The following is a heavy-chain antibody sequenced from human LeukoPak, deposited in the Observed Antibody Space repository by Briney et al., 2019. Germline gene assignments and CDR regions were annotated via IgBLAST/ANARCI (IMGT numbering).Heavy chain of an antibody. D-gene: IGHD1-14*01. J-gene: IGHJ6*02. CDR1: GFTFSRYA. CDR3: ARDGLRNPPAGLYGMDV. V-gene: IGHV3-30-3*01. Sequence: PGGSLRLSCAASGFTFSRYAMHWVRQAPGKGLEWVAVISYDGSNKYYADSVKGRFTISRDNSKNTLYLQMNSLRAEDTAVYYCARDGLRNPPAGLYGMDVWGQGTTVTVSS. CDR2: ISYDGSNK.